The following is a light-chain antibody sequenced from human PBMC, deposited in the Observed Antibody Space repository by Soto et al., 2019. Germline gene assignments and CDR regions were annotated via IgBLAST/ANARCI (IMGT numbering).Light chain of an antibody. V-gene: IGKV3-20*01. J-gene: IGKJ5*01. CDR1: QSVSSSY. CDR3: QQYGSSLIT. Sequence: EMVLTQSPGTLSLSPGERATLSCRASQSVSSSYLAWYQQKPGQAPRLLIYGASCRSTGIPDRFSGSGSGTDFTLTISRLEPEDFAVYYCQQYGSSLITFGQGTRLEIK. CDR2: GAS.